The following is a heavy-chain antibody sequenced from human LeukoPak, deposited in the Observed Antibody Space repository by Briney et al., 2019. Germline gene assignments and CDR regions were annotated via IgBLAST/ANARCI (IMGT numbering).Heavy chain of an antibody. V-gene: IGHV3-33*01. CDR3: ARDLDLGVTRWLEPEFDY. D-gene: IGHD5-24*01. CDR1: GFTFSSYG. J-gene: IGHJ4*02. CDR2: IWYDGSNK. Sequence: GGSLRLSCAASGFTFSSYGMHWVRQAPGKGLGWVAVIWYDGSNKYYADSVKGRFTISRDNSKNTLYLQMNSLRAEDTAVYYCARDLDLGVTRWLEPEFDYWGQGTLVTVSS.